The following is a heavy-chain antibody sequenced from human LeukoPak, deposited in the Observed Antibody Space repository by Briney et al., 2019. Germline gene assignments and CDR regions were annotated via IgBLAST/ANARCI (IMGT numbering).Heavy chain of an antibody. CDR1: GFTFSNYA. CDR2: NSGSDGGT. CDR3: AKDIRITMVRGVINDY. J-gene: IGHJ4*02. D-gene: IGHD3-10*01. V-gene: IGHV3-23*01. Sequence: GGSLRLSCAASGFTFSNYAMSWVRQAPGKGLEWVSTNSGSDGGTYYADSVKGRFTISRDNSKNTLYLQMNSLRAEDTAVYYCAKDIRITMVRGVINDYWGQGTLVTVSS.